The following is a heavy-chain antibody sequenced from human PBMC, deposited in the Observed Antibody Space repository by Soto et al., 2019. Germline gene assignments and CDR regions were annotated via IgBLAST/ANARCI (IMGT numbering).Heavy chain of an antibody. V-gene: IGHV1-18*01. Sequence: QVQLVQSGAEVKKPGASVKVSCKASGYTFTSYGISWVRQAPGQGLEWMGWISAYTGNTNYAQKLQGRDTMTTDTSTSTAYMELRSLRSDDTAVYYCARDQDDIVTGLGAYGMDCWGQGTTVTV. J-gene: IGHJ6*02. CDR1: GYTFTSYG. CDR3: ARDQDDIVTGLGAYGMDC. CDR2: ISAYTGNT. D-gene: IGHD3-9*01.